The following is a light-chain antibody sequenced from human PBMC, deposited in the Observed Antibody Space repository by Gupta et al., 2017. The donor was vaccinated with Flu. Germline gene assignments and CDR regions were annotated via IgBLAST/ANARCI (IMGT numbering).Light chain of an antibody. CDR1: SSNIGEGYD. V-gene: IGLV1-40*01. CDR2: SKN. CDR3: QSDDSSRSGSV. Sequence: QSVLTPPPSVSGAPGPKVTLSCTGSSSNIGEGYDVHWYQQLPETAPKLLMYSKNNRPSGVPDRFSGSKSGTSATLAITGLQTEDEADYYCQSDDSSRSGSVFGGGTKLTVL. J-gene: IGLJ2*01.